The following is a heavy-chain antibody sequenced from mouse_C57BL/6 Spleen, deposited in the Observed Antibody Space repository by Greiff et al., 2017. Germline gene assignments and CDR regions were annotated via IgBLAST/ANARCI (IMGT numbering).Heavy chain of an antibody. CDR3: YTGLSRVWYFDV. V-gene: IGHV14-1*01. J-gene: IGHJ1*03. CDR2: IDPEDGDT. CDR1: GFNIKDYY. D-gene: IGHD3-3*01. Sequence: EVQLQQSGAELVRPGASVKLSCTASGFNIKDYYMHWVKQRPEQGLEWIGRIDPEDGDTEYARKFQGKATMTADTSSNTAYLQLSSLTSEDSAVYCCYTGLSRVWYFDVWGTGTTVTVSS.